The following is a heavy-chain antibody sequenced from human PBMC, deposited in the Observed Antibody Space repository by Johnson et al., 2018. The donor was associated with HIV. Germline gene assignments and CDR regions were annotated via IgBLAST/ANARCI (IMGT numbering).Heavy chain of an antibody. CDR3: ARGWQQRAFDI. D-gene: IGHD6-13*01. Sequence: QVQLVESGGGVVQPGRSLRLSCAASGFTFSSYGMHWVRQATGKGLEWVAVIWYDGYNKYYADSVKGRFTISRDNSKNTLYLQMNSLRAEDTAVYYCARGWQQRAFDIWGQGTMVTVSS. J-gene: IGHJ3*02. V-gene: IGHV3-33*01. CDR1: GFTFSSYG. CDR2: IWYDGYNK.